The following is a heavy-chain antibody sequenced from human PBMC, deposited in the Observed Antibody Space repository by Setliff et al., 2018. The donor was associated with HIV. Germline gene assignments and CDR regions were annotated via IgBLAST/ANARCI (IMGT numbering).Heavy chain of an antibody. Sequence: SVKVSCKASGGTFSSYAISWVRQAPGQGLEWMGGIIPILGIANYAQKFQGRVTVTADASTSTAYMELSSLRSEDTAVYYCARDPGYSTSWYYFDYWGQGTLVTVSS. J-gene: IGHJ4*02. CDR2: IIPILGIA. CDR1: GGTFSSYA. D-gene: IGHD6-13*01. V-gene: IGHV1-69*10. CDR3: ARDPGYSTSWYYFDY.